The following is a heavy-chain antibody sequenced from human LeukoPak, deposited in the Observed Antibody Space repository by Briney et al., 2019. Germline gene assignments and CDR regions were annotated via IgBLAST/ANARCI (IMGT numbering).Heavy chain of an antibody. D-gene: IGHD1-26*01. CDR2: ISSSSRDI. CDR1: GFTFSSYT. Sequence: KAGGSLRLSRAASGFTFSSYTMNWVRQAPGKGLEWVAAISSSSRDIFYADSVKGRFSISRDNTQNSLSLQMSSLKAEDTAVYYCVREAAATLFDYWGQGTLVTVSS. CDR3: VREAAATLFDY. V-gene: IGHV3-21*01. J-gene: IGHJ4*02.